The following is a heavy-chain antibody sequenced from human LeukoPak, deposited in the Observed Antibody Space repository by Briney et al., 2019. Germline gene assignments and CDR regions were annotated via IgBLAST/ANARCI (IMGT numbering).Heavy chain of an antibody. J-gene: IGHJ4*02. CDR1: GGSFSGYY. Sequence: SETLSLTCAVYGGSFSGYYWSWIRQPPGKGLEWIGEINHSGSTNYNPSLKSRVTISVDTSKNQFSLKLSSVTAADTAVYYCARGITMVRGADLWGQGTLVTVCS. CDR2: INHSGST. D-gene: IGHD3-10*01. V-gene: IGHV4-34*01. CDR3: ARGITMVRGADL.